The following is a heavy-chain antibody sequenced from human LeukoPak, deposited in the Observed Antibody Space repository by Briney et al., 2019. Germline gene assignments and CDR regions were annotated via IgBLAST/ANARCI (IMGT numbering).Heavy chain of an antibody. CDR2: INTNTGNP. CDR1: GYTFTSYA. Sequence: GASVKASCKASGYTFTSYAMNWVRQAPGQGLEWMGWINTNTGNPTYAQGFTGRFVFSLDTSVSTAYLQISSLKAEDTAVYYCARESEYYYDSSFPNENDDYWGQGTLVTVSS. CDR3: ARESEYYYDSSFPNENDDY. V-gene: IGHV7-4-1*02. D-gene: IGHD3-22*01. J-gene: IGHJ4*02.